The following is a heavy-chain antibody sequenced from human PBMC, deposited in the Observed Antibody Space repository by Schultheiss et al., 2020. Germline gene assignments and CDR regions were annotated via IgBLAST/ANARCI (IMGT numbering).Heavy chain of an antibody. Sequence: GGSLTLSCAASGFTFSSYGMHWVRQAPGKGLEWVAVIWYDGSNKYYADSVKGRFTISRDNSKNTLYLQMNSLRAEDTAVYYCARGGSSSLDGVVVTTIDYWGQGTLVTVSS. CDR2: IWYDGSNK. CDR3: ARGGSSSLDGVVVTTIDY. CDR1: GFTFSSYG. D-gene: IGHD3-22*01. V-gene: IGHV3-33*01. J-gene: IGHJ4*02.